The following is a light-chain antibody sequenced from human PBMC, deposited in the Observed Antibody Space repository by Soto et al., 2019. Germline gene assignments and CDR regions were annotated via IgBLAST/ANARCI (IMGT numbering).Light chain of an antibody. CDR1: RSNIGSNP. V-gene: IGLV1-44*01. CDR3: AAWDGSLHRYV. J-gene: IGLJ1*01. CDR2: SDN. Sequence: QSVLTQPPSASGTPGQRVTISCSGSRSNIGSNPANWYQQLPGTAPKLLMYSDNQRPSGVPDRFSGSRSGTSASLAISGLQSEDEADYYCAAWDGSLHRYVFGTRTKLTVL.